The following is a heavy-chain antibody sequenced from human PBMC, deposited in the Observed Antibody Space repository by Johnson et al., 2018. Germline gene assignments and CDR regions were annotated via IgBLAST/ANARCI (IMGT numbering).Heavy chain of an antibody. V-gene: IGHV3-33*01. J-gene: IGHJ6*03. CDR3: ARLPADYFYMDV. CDR2: IWYDGSNK. Sequence: QERLVEAGGGVVQPGRSLRLSCAASGFTFSSYGMHWVRQAPGTGLEWVAGIWYDGSNKYYADSVKGRLTISRDNSKNTLYLQMNSLRAEDTAVYYCARLPADYFYMDVWGKGTTVTVSS. CDR1: GFTFSSYG.